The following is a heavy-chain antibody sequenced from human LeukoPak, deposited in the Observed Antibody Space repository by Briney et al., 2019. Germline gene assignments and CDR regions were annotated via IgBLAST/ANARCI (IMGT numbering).Heavy chain of an antibody. CDR3: ARDLELCRGGSCYSNWFDP. CDR1: GYTFTSYG. Sequence: DSVKVSCKASGYTFTSYGISWVRQAPGQGLEWMGWISAHNGNTNYAQKLQGRVTMTTDTSTSTGYMGLRSLRSDDTAVYCGARDLELCRGGSCYSNWFDPWGQGTLVTVSS. D-gene: IGHD2-15*01. V-gene: IGHV1-18*01. J-gene: IGHJ5*02. CDR2: ISAHNGNT.